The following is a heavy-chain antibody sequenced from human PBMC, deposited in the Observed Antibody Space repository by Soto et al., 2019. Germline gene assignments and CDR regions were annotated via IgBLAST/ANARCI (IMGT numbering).Heavy chain of an antibody. J-gene: IGHJ4*02. CDR2: IYHSGST. Sequence: SETLSLTCAVSGGSISSGGYSWSWIRQPPWKGLEWIGYIYHSGSTYYNPSLKSRVTISVDRSKNQFSLKLSSVTAADTAVYYCAKKMDESHDGRDYFDYWGQGTLVTVSS. D-gene: IGHD2-2*03. V-gene: IGHV4-30-2*01. CDR1: GGSISSGGYS. CDR3: AKKMDESHDGRDYFDY.